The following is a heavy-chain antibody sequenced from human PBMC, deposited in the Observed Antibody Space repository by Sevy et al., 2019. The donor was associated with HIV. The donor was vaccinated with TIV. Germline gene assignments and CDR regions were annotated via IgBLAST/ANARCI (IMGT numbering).Heavy chain of an antibody. J-gene: IGHJ4*02. V-gene: IGHV3-49*03. CDR3: TRGLATADSPEYYFDY. CDR2: ITRNSYEAYGGTA. Sequence: CLRLSCTASGFTFDDYAMSWFRQAPGKGLEWVAFITRNSYEAYGGTAEYAASVKGRFIISRDDSKSVAYLQMNSLKSEVTTVYYCTRGLATADSPEYYFDYWGQGTPVSVSS. D-gene: IGHD5-12*01. CDR1: GFTFDDYA.